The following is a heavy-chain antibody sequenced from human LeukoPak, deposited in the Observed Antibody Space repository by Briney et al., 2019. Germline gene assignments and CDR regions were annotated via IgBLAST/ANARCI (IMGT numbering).Heavy chain of an antibody. CDR1: GFTFSSYA. CDR2: ISSDGSNK. D-gene: IGHD3-22*01. CDR3: ARDRPYYYDSSGYVWDYYGMDV. V-gene: IGHV3-30-3*01. J-gene: IGHJ6*02. Sequence: GWSLRLSCAASGFTFSSYAMHWVRQAPGKGLEWVAVISSDGSNKYYADSVKGRFTISRDNSKNTLYLQMNSLRAEDTAVYYCARDRPYYYDSSGYVWDYYGMDVWGQGTTVTVSS.